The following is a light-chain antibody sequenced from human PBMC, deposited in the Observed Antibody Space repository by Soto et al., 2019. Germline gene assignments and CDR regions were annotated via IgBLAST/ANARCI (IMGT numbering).Light chain of an antibody. Sequence: EIVMTQTPATLSVSPGERATLSCRASQSVVSSLAWYQQEPGQAPRLLIYGASTRATGIPARFSSSGSGTGFPPTISTLQCEVFAVYYGAQYGRSLPTTFGKGTRWKI. CDR2: GAS. CDR3: AQYGRSLPTT. CDR1: QSVVSS. V-gene: IGKV3-15*01. J-gene: IGKJ5*01.